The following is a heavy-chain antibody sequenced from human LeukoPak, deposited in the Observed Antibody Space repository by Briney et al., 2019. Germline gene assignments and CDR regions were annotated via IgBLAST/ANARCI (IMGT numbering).Heavy chain of an antibody. V-gene: IGHV3-23*01. D-gene: IGHD2-8*02. J-gene: IGHJ4*02. Sequence: PGGSLRLSCAASGFTFSSYAMSWVRQAPGKGLEWVSAIIGSGGSTYYADSVKGRFTISRDNSKNTLYLQMNSLRVEDTAVYYCAKGVTSYCNGGTCYLFDFWGQGTLVTVSS. CDR1: GFTFSSYA. CDR2: IIGSGGST. CDR3: AKGVTSYCNGGTCYLFDF.